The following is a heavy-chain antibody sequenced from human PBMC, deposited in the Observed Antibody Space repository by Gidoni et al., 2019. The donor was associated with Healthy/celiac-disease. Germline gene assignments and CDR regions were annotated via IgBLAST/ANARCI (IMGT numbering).Heavy chain of an antibody. CDR2: MNPNSGNT. CDR1: GYTFTSYD. CDR3: ARGALTHYYDSSGYYYVTTYYYGMDV. V-gene: IGHV1-8*01. J-gene: IGHJ6*02. D-gene: IGHD3-22*01. Sequence: QVQLVQSGAEVKKPGASVKVSCKASGYTFTSYDINWVRQATGQGLEWMGWMNPNSGNTGYAQKFQGRVTMTRNTSISTAYMELSSLRSEDTAVYYCARGALTHYYDSSGYYYVTTYYYGMDVWGQGTTVTVSS.